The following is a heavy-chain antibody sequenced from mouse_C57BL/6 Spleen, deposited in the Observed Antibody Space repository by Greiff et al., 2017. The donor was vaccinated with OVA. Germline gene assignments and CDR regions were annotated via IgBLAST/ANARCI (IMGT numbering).Heavy chain of an antibody. J-gene: IGHJ3*01. CDR2: ISYDGSN. CDR3: ARIYDYDSAWFAY. CDR1: GYSITSGYY. Sequence: EVQLQESGPGLVKPSQSLSLTCSVTGYSITSGYYWNWIRQFPGNKLEWMGYISYDGSNNYNPSLKNRISITRDTSKNQFFLKLNSVTTEDTATYYCARIYDYDSAWFAYWGQGTLVTVSA. V-gene: IGHV3-6*01. D-gene: IGHD2-4*01.